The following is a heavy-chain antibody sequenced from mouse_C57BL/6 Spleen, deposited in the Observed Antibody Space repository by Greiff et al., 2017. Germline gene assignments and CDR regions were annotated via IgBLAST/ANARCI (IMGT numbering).Heavy chain of an antibody. Sequence: QVQLQQPGAELVRPGSSVKLSCKASGYTFTDYWMHWVKQRPIQGLEWIGNIDPSDGGTHYNQKFKDKATLTVDKSSSTAYMQLSSLTSEDSAVYYCARSKLGFDYWGQGTILTVS. D-gene: IGHD4-1*01. V-gene: IGHV1-52*01. J-gene: IGHJ2*01. CDR3: ARSKLGFDY. CDR1: GYTFTDYW. CDR2: IDPSDGGT.